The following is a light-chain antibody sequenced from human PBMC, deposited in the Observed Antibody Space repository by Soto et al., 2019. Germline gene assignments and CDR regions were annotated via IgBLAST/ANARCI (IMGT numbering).Light chain of an antibody. CDR3: SSYTRNRTLV. Sequence: QSALTQPASVSGSPGQSITISCTGTSXDVGGYNYVSWYQQHPGKAPKLMIFEVSNRPSGVSTRFSGSKSGNTASLTISGLQAEDEAEYYCSSYTRNRTLVFGTGTKVTVL. CDR2: EVS. CDR1: SXDVGGYNY. J-gene: IGLJ1*01. V-gene: IGLV2-14*01.